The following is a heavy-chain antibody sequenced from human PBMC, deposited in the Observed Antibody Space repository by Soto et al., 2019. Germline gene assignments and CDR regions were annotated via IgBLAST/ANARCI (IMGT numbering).Heavy chain of an antibody. CDR3: AHKGPEDWPLDY. Sequence: PGGSLRLSCAASAFTFKNHWMHWVRQVPGKGPVWVSRINGDGSFTSYADAVKGRFTISRDNAKNTLSLQMTNMDPMDTGTYYCAHKGPEDWPLDYWGQGTLVTVSS. J-gene: IGHJ4*02. CDR1: AFTFKNHW. D-gene: IGHD3-9*01. V-gene: IGHV3-74*01. CDR2: INGDGSFT.